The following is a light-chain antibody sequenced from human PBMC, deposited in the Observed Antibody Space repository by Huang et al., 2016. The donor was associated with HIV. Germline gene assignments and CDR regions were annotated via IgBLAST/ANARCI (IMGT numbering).Light chain of an antibody. J-gene: IGKJ1*01. CDR2: WAS. V-gene: IGKV4-1*01. CDR3: QQYYSTPWT. Sequence: DIVMTQSPDSLAVSLGERATINCRSSQTLLYDANYKNYLAWSQQKPRQTPNVLIYWASTRESAVPDRFSGSGYGADFTLTLSSLQAEDVAVYYCQQYYSTPWTFGQGTEVEIK. CDR1: QTLLYDANYKNY.